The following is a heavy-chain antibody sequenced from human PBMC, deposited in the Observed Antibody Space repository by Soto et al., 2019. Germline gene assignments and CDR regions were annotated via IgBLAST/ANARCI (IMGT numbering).Heavy chain of an antibody. CDR2: ISGGGDTT. D-gene: IGHD3-10*01. Sequence: EVQLLESGGGLVQPGGSLRLSCAASGFTFNNYAMTWVRQAPGKGLEWVSAISGGGDTTSYADSVKGRFTVSRDGSKNTLYLQMSSLRADDTALYYCAKGRGGSGSLTPRVDCWGQGTLVTVSS. J-gene: IGHJ4*02. V-gene: IGHV3-23*01. CDR3: AKGRGGSGSLTPRVDC. CDR1: GFTFNNYA.